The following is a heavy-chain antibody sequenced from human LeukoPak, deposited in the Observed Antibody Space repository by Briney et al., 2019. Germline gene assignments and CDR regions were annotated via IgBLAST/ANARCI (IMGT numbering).Heavy chain of an antibody. CDR3: VRDFRSADY. CDR2: ICPDGTVT. CDR1: GFTFSTYC. Sequence: QLGGSLRLSCAASGFTFSTYCMHWVRQAPGKGPMWVSRICPDGTVTNYADFVKARFIISRDNARNTVYLQMNSLRVEDTAVYYCVRDFRSADYWGQGTLVTVSS. V-gene: IGHV3-74*01. J-gene: IGHJ4*02.